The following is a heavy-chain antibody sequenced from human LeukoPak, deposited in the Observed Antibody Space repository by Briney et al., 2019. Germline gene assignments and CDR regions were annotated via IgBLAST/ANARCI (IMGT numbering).Heavy chain of an antibody. CDR1: GFTFSSYS. CDR2: ISSSSSYI. D-gene: IGHD6-19*01. V-gene: IGHV3-21*04. Sequence: GGSLRLSCAASGFTFSSYSMNWVRQAPGKGLEWVSSISSSSSYIYYADSVKGRFTISRDNAKNSLYLQMNSLRAEDTAVYYCAKAISEQCLVRGDAFDIWGQGTMVTVSS. J-gene: IGHJ3*02. CDR3: AKAISEQCLVRGDAFDI.